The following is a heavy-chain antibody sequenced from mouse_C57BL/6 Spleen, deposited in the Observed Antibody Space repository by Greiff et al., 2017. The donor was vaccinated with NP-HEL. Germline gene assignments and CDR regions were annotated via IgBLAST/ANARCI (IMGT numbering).Heavy chain of an antibody. CDR1: GFTFSSYA. V-gene: IGHV5-4*01. D-gene: IGHD1-1*01. J-gene: IGHJ2*01. CDR3: ARDIYYYGSSFFFDY. CDR2: ISDGGSYT. Sequence: EVKVVESGGGLVKPGGSLKLSCAASGFTFSSYAMSWVRQTPEKRLEWVATISDGGSYTYYPDNVKGRFTISRDNAKNNLYLQMSHLKSEDTAMYYCARDIYYYGSSFFFDYWGQGTTLTVSS.